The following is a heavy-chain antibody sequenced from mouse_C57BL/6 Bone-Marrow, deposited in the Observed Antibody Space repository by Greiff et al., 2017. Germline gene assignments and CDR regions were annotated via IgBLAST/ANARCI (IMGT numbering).Heavy chain of an antibody. J-gene: IGHJ3*01. CDR3: ARQGDYDPAWFAY. V-gene: IGHV5-2*01. Sequence: VQLQQSGGGLVQPGESLKLSCESNEYEFPSHDMSWVRKTPEKRLELVAAINSDGGSTYYPDTMERRFIISRDNTKKTLYLQMSSLRSEDTALYYGARQGDYDPAWFAYWGQGTLVTVSA. CDR2: INSDGGST. D-gene: IGHD2-4*01. CDR1: EYEFPSHD.